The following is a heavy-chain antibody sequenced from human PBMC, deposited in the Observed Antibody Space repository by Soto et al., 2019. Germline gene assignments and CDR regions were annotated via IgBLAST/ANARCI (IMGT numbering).Heavy chain of an antibody. D-gene: IGHD6-13*01. CDR3: ARADSSSWSGSWDYYYCGMDV. V-gene: IGHV3-30-3*01. J-gene: IGHJ6*02. CDR2: ISYDGSNK. Sequence: QVQLVESGGGVVQPGRSLRLSCAASGFTFSSYAMHWVRQAPGKGLEWGAVISYDGSNKYYADSVKGRFTISRDNSKNTLYLQMNSLRAEDTAVYYCARADSSSWSGSWDYYYCGMDVWGQGTTVTVSS. CDR1: GFTFSSYA.